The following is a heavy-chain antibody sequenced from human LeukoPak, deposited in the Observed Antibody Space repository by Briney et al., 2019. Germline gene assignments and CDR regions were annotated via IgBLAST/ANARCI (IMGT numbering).Heavy chain of an antibody. CDR1: GFTFSSYS. CDR2: ISSSSYI. Sequence: NPGGSLRLSCAASGFTFSSYSMNWVRQAPGRGLEWVSSISSSSYIYYADSVKGRFTISRDNAKNSLYLQMNSLRAEDTAVYYCARGAFDIWGQGTMVTVSS. D-gene: IGHD3-10*01. V-gene: IGHV3-21*01. J-gene: IGHJ3*02. CDR3: ARGAFDI.